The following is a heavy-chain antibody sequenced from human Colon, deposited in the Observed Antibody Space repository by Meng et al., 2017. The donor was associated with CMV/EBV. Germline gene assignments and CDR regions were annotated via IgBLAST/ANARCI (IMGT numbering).Heavy chain of an antibody. CDR1: GYTFTNYG. V-gene: IGHV1-18*01. CDR3: VRESQSGSYIYLQH. J-gene: IGHJ1*01. CDR2: ISAYTGDT. D-gene: IGHD1-26*01. Sequence: QVQLVQSGAEAKKPGASVKVSCKASGYTFTNYGISWVRQAHGQGLEWMGWISAYTGDTYYAQKFQGRVTMTTDTSTSTAYMELRSLRSGDTAVYYCVRESQSGSYIYLQHWGQGTLVTVSS.